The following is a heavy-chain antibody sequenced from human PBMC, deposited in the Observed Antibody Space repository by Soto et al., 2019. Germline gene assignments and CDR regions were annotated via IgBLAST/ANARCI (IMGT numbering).Heavy chain of an antibody. J-gene: IGHJ6*02. CDR1: GGSFSGYY. Sequence: SETLSLTCAVYGGSFSGYYWSWIRQPPGKGLEWIGEINNSGSTNYNPSLKSRVTISVDTSKNQFSLKLSSVTAADTAVYYCGRFGPGDIVVVPAAIQDGMDVWGQGTTVTVSS. CDR3: GRFGPGDIVVVPAAIQDGMDV. V-gene: IGHV4-34*01. CDR2: INNSGST. D-gene: IGHD2-2*02.